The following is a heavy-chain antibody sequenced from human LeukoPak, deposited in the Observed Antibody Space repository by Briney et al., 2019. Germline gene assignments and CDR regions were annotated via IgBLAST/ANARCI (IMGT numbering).Heavy chain of an antibody. CDR1: GASISSYY. V-gene: IGHV4-59*12. CDR2: IYYGGST. Sequence: SETLSLTCTVSGASISSYYWSWIRQPPGKGLEWIGYIYYGGSTNYNPSLESRVTISIDTSKNLFSLRLSAVTAADTAVYYCAREVTLDYWGQGTLVTVSS. D-gene: IGHD2/OR15-2a*01. J-gene: IGHJ4*02. CDR3: AREVTLDY.